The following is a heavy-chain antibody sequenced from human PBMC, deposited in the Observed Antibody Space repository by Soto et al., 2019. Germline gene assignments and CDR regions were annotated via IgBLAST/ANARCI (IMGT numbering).Heavy chain of an antibody. CDR3: GKVLVGPTGHTDSDS. V-gene: IGHV4-39*01. D-gene: IGHD2-15*01. J-gene: IGHJ4*02. Sequence: SETLSLTCTVSGGSIYRSGYYWGWIRQPPGRGLEWIGNIDYNGVTYSNPSLKSRVTISRDTSKNQFSLKLTSVTAADTALYYCGKVLVGPTGHTDSDSSGPGTRVTVCS. CDR1: GGSIYRSGYY. CDR2: IDYNGVT.